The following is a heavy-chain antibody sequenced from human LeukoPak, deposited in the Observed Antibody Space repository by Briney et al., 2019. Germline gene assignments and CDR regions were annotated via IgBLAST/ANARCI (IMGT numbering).Heavy chain of an antibody. CDR3: ARDYLGYCSGGSCY. V-gene: IGHV3-48*02. CDR2: ISSSSTI. CDR1: GFTFSSYS. D-gene: IGHD2-15*01. Sequence: GGSLRLSCAASGFTFSSYSMNWVRQAPGKGLEWVSYISSSSTIYYSDSVKGRFTISRDNAKNSLYLQMNSLRDEDTAVYYCARDYLGYCSGGSCYWGQGTLVTVSS. J-gene: IGHJ4*02.